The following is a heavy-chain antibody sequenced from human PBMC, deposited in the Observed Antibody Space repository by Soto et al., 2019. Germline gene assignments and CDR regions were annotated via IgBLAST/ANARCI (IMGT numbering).Heavy chain of an antibody. CDR3: AKTGFCSGYRVVDC. Sequence: QLQLPASGPGLVKPSATLSLPCTVSGGSIRRSSSYWGWIRQPPGKGLEWIGSINYSGLTCYNPSLETRITISADTSKNQFSLKLSSVTAADTAVYFCAKTGFCSGYRVVDCWGQGSLVTVSS. J-gene: IGHJ4*02. D-gene: IGHD3-3*01. CDR1: GGSIRRSSSY. V-gene: IGHV4-39*01. CDR2: INYSGLT.